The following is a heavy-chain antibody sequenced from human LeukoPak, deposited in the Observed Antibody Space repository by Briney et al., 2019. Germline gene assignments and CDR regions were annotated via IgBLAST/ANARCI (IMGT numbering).Heavy chain of an antibody. D-gene: IGHD4-17*01. V-gene: IGHV3-30-3*01. Sequence: GRSLRLSCAASGFTFSSYAMHWVRQAPGKGLEWVAVISYDGSNKYYADSVKGRFTISRDNSKNTLYLHMNSLRAEDTAVYYCARSTTVTTSSQYYYYYGMDVWGQGTTVTVSS. CDR2: ISYDGSNK. CDR3: ARSTTVTTSSQYYYYYGMDV. J-gene: IGHJ6*02. CDR1: GFTFSSYA.